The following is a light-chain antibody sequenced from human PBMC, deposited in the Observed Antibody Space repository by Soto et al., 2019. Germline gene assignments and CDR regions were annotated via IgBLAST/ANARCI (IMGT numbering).Light chain of an antibody. J-gene: IGKJ4*01. V-gene: IGKV3-11*01. CDR2: DAS. CDR3: QQRSSWPLT. Sequence: EIVLTQSPATXSXSPXEXAXXXXGASQSVSSFLAWYQQRPGQAPRLLIYDASKRATGIPARFSGSGFGTDFTLTISSLEPEDFALYYCQQRSSWPLTXGGGTKVEIK. CDR1: QSVSSF.